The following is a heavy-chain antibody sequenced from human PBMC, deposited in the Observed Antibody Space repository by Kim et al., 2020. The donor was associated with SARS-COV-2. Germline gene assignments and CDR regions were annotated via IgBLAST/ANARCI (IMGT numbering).Heavy chain of an antibody. V-gene: IGHV4-34*01. D-gene: IGHD6-19*01. J-gene: IGHJ6*03. CDR3: AISTRQWLVRAPYYYYMDV. CDR1: GGSFSGYY. Sequence: SETLSLTCAVYGGSFSGYYWSWIRQPPGKGLEWIGEINNSGSTNYNPSLKSRVTISVETSKNQSSLKLSSVTAADTAVYYCAISTRQWLVRAPYYYYMDVCGKGTTVTVSS. CDR2: INNSGST.